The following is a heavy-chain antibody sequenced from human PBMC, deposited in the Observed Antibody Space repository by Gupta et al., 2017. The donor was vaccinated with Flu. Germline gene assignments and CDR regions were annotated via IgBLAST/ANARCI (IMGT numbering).Heavy chain of an antibody. CDR1: GYTFTSYY. CDR3: ARVPRAKEVVTAIDFDY. V-gene: IGHV1-46*01. Sequence: QVQLVQSGAEVKKPGASVKVSCKASGYTFTSYYMHWVRQAPGQGLEWMGIINPSGGSTSYAQKFQGRVTMTRDTSTSTVYMELSSLRSEDTAVYYCARVPRAKEVVTAIDFDYWGQGTLVTVSS. CDR2: INPSGGST. J-gene: IGHJ4*02. D-gene: IGHD2-21*02.